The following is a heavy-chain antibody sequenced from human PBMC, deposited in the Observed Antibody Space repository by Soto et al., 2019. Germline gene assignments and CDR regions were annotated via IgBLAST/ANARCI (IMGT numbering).Heavy chain of an antibody. D-gene: IGHD6-19*01. CDR2: IYHGGTT. CDR1: GGSISSGGYY. V-gene: IGHV4-39*07. CDR3: ARVHVMVVAGSTFDY. Sequence: TSETLSLTCTVSGGSISSGGYYWSWIRQPPGKGPEWIASIYHGGTTFYNPSLKSRITISVDTSNNQFSLKLTSVTAADTAVYYCARVHVMVVAGSTFDYWGHGTLVTVSS. J-gene: IGHJ4*01.